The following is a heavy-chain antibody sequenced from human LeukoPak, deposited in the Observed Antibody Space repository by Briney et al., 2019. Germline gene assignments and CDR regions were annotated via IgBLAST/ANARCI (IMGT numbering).Heavy chain of an antibody. CDR2: IYYSGST. Sequence: PSETLSLTCAVYGGSFSGYYWSWIRQPPGKGLEWIGYIYYSGSTNYNPSLKSRVTISVDTSKNQFSLKLSSVTAADTAVYYCARTTSGIFRRPYYFDYWGQGTLVTVSS. CDR3: ARTTSGIFRRPYYFDY. CDR1: GGSFSGYY. D-gene: IGHD3-10*01. V-gene: IGHV4-59*01. J-gene: IGHJ4*02.